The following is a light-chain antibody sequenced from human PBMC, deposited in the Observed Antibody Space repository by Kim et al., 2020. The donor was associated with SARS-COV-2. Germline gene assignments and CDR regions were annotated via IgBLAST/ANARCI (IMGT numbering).Light chain of an antibody. CDR3: QVWHSNTVV. J-gene: IGLJ3*02. Sequence: SYELTQPPSVSVSPGQTASITCSGDKLGNKYVCWYRQKPGQSPVLVIYQDIKRPSGIPERFSGSNSGNTATLTISGTQAMDEADYYCQVWHSNTVVFGGGTQLTVL. CDR2: QDI. V-gene: IGLV3-1*01. CDR1: KLGNKY.